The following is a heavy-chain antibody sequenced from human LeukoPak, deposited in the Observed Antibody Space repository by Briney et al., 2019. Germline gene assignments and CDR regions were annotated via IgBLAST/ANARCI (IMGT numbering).Heavy chain of an antibody. Sequence: PGKSLRLSCAASGFTFSTYGMNWVRQAPGKGLEWVSAISGSGDTTYYADSVKGRFTISRDNSRNTLYLEIHSLRAEDAAVYNCAKDHNYASGSSYLVGPHYYYMDVWGKGTTVTISS. J-gene: IGHJ6*03. CDR3: AKDHNYASGSSYLVGPHYYYMDV. CDR1: GFTFSTYG. V-gene: IGHV3-23*01. CDR2: ISGSGDTT. D-gene: IGHD3-10*01.